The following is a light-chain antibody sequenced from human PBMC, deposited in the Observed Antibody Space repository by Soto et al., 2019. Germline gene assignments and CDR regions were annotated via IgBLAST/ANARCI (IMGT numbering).Light chain of an antibody. Sequence: QSVLTQPPSASGTPGQRVTISCSGSSSNIGSNTVNWYQQLPGTAPKRLIYSNNQRPSGVPDRFSGSKSGTSASLAISGLQSEDEADYYCAAWDDSLNGPVFGGGTQLTVL. V-gene: IGLV1-44*01. CDR1: SSNIGSNT. J-gene: IGLJ7*01. CDR3: AAWDDSLNGPV. CDR2: SNN.